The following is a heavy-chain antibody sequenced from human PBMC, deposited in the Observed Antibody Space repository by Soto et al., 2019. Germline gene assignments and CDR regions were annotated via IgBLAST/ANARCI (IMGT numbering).Heavy chain of an antibody. J-gene: IGHJ6*02. CDR2: IYPGDSDT. V-gene: IGHV5-51*01. CDR1: GYSFTSYW. CDR3: ARQRQLRAPDYYYYGMDV. D-gene: IGHD5-12*01. Sequence: PGESLKISCKGSGYSFTSYWIGWVRQMPGKGLEWMGIIYPGDSDTRYSPSFQGQVTISADKSISTAYLQWSSLKASDTATYYCARQRQLRAPDYYYYGMDVWGQGTTVTVSS.